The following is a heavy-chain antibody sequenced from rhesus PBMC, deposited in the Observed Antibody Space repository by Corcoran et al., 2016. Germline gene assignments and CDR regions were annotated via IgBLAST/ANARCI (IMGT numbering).Heavy chain of an antibody. Sequence: EVQLVESGGGLAKPGGSLRLSCAASGFTLSGYWVHWVRQAAGKGLEWISGINSAGRSTYFADSVKGRFTISRENAKNTLFLQMDGLRAEDTAVYYCAVQYSNFGGWYFDLWGPGTPITISS. J-gene: IGHJ2*01. V-gene: IGHV3-14*01. D-gene: IGHD4-23*01. CDR1: GFTLSGYW. CDR2: INSAGRST. CDR3: AVQYSNFGGWYFDL.